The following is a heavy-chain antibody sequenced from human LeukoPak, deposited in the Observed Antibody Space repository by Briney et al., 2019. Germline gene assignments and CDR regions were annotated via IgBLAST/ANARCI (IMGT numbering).Heavy chain of an antibody. Sequence: LILSCAASGFTFSSYGMHWVRQAPGKGLEWVAVISYDGSNKYYAASVKGRFNISRDNSKNTLYLQMNSLRAEDTAVYYCAKGEFRSSGGIDFWGQGTTVTVSS. D-gene: IGHD6-19*01. J-gene: IGHJ6*02. CDR2: ISYDGSNK. CDR3: AKGEFRSSGGIDF. CDR1: GFTFSSYG. V-gene: IGHV3-30*18.